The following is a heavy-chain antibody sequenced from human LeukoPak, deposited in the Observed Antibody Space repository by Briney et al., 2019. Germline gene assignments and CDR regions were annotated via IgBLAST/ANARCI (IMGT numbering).Heavy chain of an antibody. Sequence: GESLKISCKGSGYSFTSYWIGWVRQTPGKGLEWMGIIYPGDSDTRYSPSFQGQVTISADKSISTAYLQWSSLKASDTAMYYCARHTVSYYYYYGMDVWGQGTTVTVSS. CDR1: GYSFTSYW. CDR3: ARHTVSYYYYYGMDV. J-gene: IGHJ6*02. D-gene: IGHD4-11*01. V-gene: IGHV5-51*01. CDR2: IYPGDSDT.